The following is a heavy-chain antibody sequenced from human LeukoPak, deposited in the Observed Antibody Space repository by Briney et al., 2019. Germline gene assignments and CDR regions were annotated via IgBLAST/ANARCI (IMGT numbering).Heavy chain of an antibody. Sequence: GGSLRLSCAASGFTFSSYAMSWVRQAPGKGLEWVSSISGSGVSTYYADSVKGRFTISRDNSKNTLYLQMNSLRAEDMAVYYCANLHHIDLWGQGTLVTVSS. J-gene: IGHJ5*02. CDR2: ISGSGVST. V-gene: IGHV3-23*01. CDR3: ANLHHIDL. CDR1: GFTFSSYA.